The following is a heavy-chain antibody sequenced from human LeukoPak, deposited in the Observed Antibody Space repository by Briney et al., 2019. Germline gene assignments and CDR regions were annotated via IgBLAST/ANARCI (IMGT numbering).Heavy chain of an antibody. V-gene: IGHV3-9*01. CDR1: GFTFDDYA. J-gene: IGHJ6*02. CDR2: ISWNSGSI. CDR3: AKDMPTDYYYGMDV. Sequence: QAWGSLRLSCAASGFTFDDYAMHWVRQAPGKGLEWVSGISWNSGSIGYADSVKGRFTISRDNAKNSLYLQMNSLRAEDTALYYCAKDMPTDYYYGMDVWGQGTTVTVSS. D-gene: IGHD4-17*01.